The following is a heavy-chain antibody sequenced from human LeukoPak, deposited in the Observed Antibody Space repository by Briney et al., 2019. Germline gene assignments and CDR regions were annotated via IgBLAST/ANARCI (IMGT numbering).Heavy chain of an antibody. V-gene: IGHV3-21*01. D-gene: IGHD2-2*03. J-gene: IGHJ4*02. Sequence: GGSLRLSCAASGFTFSSCAMNWVRQAPGTGLEWVSSISSSSSYIYYADSVKGRFTISRDNAKHSLDPQMNSLRAEDTAVYYCARDSHYGYPSSWYHLVQIDYWGQGTLVTVSS. CDR1: GFTFSSCA. CDR2: ISSSSSYI. CDR3: ARDSHYGYPSSWYHLVQIDY.